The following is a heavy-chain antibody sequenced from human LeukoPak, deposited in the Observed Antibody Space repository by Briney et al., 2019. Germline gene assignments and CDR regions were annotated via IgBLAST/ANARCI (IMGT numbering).Heavy chain of an antibody. Sequence: GASVKVSCKASGYTFTSYGISWVRQAPGQGLEWVGWISAYNGNTNYAQKLQGRVTMTTDTSTSTAYMELRSLRSDDTAVYYCARAAGNYDILTGYTSSAFDIWGQGTMVTVSS. V-gene: IGHV1-18*04. CDR1: GYTFTSYG. D-gene: IGHD3-9*01. J-gene: IGHJ3*02. CDR2: ISAYNGNT. CDR3: ARAAGNYDILTGYTSSAFDI.